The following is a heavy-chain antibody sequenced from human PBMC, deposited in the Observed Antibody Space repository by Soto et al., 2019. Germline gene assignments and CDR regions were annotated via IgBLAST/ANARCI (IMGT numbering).Heavy chain of an antibody. Sequence: SVKASCKASGGTFSSYTISWVRQAPGQGLEWMGRIIPILGIANYAQKFQGRVTITADKSTSTAYMELSSLRSEDTAVYYCARASSYGYDVGDYWGQGTLVTVSS. CDR1: GGTFSSYT. D-gene: IGHD5-18*01. J-gene: IGHJ4*02. V-gene: IGHV1-69*02. CDR2: IIPILGIA. CDR3: ARASSYGYDVGDY.